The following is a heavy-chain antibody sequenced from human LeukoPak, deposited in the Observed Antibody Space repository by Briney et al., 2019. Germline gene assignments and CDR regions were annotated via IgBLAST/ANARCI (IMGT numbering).Heavy chain of an antibody. CDR3: ARSSHSGTYAGGY. V-gene: IGHV4-59*01. Sequence: SETLSLTCTVSGDFISNNFWHWIRQPPGKGLEWIGYIYHSGSTYHNPSLKSRVSISVDMSKNQLSLKLSSVTAADTAVYYCARSSHSGTYAGGYWGQGTLVTVSS. CDR2: IYHSGST. CDR1: GDFISNNF. D-gene: IGHD1-26*01. J-gene: IGHJ4*02.